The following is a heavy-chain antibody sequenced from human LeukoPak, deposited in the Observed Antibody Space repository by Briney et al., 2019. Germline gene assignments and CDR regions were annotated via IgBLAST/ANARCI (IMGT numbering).Heavy chain of an antibody. CDR1: GFTLSSKY. CDR3: AREDYGMDV. CDR2: IYSGGST. V-gene: IGHV3-66*01. Sequence: GGSLRLSCAASGFTLSSKYMSWVRQAPGEGLEWVSVIYSGGSTYYADSVKGRFTISRNNSKNTLYLQMNSLRAEDTAVYYCAREDYGMDVWGQGTTVTVSS. J-gene: IGHJ6*02.